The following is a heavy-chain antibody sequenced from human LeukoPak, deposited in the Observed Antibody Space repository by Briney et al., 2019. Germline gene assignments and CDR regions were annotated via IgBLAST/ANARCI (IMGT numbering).Heavy chain of an antibody. CDR1: GLTFTICA. J-gene: IGHJ4*02. CDR3: AKAEGSYKTLIDY. V-gene: IGHV3-23*01. CDR2: ISGSGSST. D-gene: IGHD3-10*01. Sequence: GGSLRLSCAASGLTFTICAMNWVRQAPGKGLEWVSGISGSGSSTYYADSVKGRFTISRDRSKNTVYLQMSSLRAEDTAVYYCAKAEGSYKTLIDYWGQGTLVTVSS.